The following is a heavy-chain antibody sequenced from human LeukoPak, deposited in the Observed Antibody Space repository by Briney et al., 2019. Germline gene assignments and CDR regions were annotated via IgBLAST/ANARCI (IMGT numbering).Heavy chain of an antibody. D-gene: IGHD2-15*01. Sequence: GGSLRLSCAASGFTFSSYWMNWARQAPGKGLEWVASINHNGNVNYYVDSVKGRFTISRDNAKNSLYLQMSNLRAEDTAVYFCAREDGYCSGGNCYSYFDSWGQGTLVTVSS. V-gene: IGHV3-7*03. CDR2: INHNGNVN. J-gene: IGHJ4*02. CDR3: AREDGYCSGGNCYSYFDS. CDR1: GFTFSSYW.